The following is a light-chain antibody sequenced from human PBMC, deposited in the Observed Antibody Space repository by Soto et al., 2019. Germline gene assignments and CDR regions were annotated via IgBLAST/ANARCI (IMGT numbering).Light chain of an antibody. CDR3: QQYYSYPYT. CDR1: QDIYIY. CDR2: GAS. V-gene: IGKV1-8*01. Sequence: AIRMTQSPSSMSASTGDGVTITCRASQDIYIYLAWYQQKPGGAPKVLISGASSLQSGVPSRFSGSGSGTEFTLTIRSLQAEDFATYYCQQYYSYPYTFAQGTKLEIK. J-gene: IGKJ2*01.